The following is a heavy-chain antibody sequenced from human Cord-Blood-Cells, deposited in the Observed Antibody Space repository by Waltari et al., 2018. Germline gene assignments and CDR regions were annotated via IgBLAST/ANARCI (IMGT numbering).Heavy chain of an antibody. Sequence: QLQLQESGPGLVKPSETLSLTCTVSGGSISSSSSYCGWIRQPPGKGLEWIGSIYYSGSTYYNPPRRSRVTIAVDASNNQFSLKLSSVTAADTSVYYCARQGLYYDILTGYYPFDYWGQGTLVTVSS. D-gene: IGHD3-9*01. CDR1: GGSISSSSSY. J-gene: IGHJ4*02. CDR2: IYYSGST. CDR3: ARQGLYYDILTGYYPFDY. V-gene: IGHV4-39*01.